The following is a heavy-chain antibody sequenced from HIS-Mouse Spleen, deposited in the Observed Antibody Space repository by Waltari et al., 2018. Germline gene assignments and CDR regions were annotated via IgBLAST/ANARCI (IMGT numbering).Heavy chain of an antibody. J-gene: IGHJ2*01. D-gene: IGHD6-13*01. Sequence: QLQLQESGPGLVKPSETLSLTCPVSGCPISSSSVYWCWSPRPPGTGLEWIGSIYYSGSTYYNPSLKSRVTISVDTSKNQFSLKLSSVTAADTAVYYCAREIQYSSSWYDWYFDLWGRGTLVTVSS. CDR3: AREIQYSSSWYDWYFDL. CDR1: GCPISSSSVY. V-gene: IGHV4-39*07. CDR2: IYYSGST.